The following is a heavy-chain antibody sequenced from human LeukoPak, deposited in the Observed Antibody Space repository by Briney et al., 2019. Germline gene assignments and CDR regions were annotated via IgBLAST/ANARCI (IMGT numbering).Heavy chain of an antibody. J-gene: IGHJ4*02. CDR1: GYTFTGYY. CDR3: ARSFKVVVVAASVNFFDY. V-gene: IGHV1-2*02. Sequence: ASVKVSCKASGYTFTGYYMLWVRQAPGQGLEWMGWINPNSGGTNYAQKFQGRVTMTRDTSISTAYMELSRLRSDDTAVYYCARSFKVVVVAASVNFFDYWGQGTLVTVSS. D-gene: IGHD2-15*01. CDR2: INPNSGGT.